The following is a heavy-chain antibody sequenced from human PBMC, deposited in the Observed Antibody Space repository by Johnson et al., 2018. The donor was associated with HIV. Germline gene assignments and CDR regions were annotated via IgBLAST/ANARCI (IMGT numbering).Heavy chain of an antibody. CDR2: ISGSGSTI. V-gene: IGHV3-11*04. CDR1: GFIFSDYY. D-gene: IGHD6-25*01. Sequence: QVQLVESGGGLVKPGGSLRLSCAASGFIFSDYYMSWIRQAPGKGLEWVSYISGSGSTIYYPDSVKGRFTISRDSSKNSLYLQMNSLRAEDTAVYYCARVCIAAARGAFDIWDQGTMVTVSS. J-gene: IGHJ3*02. CDR3: ARVCIAAARGAFDI.